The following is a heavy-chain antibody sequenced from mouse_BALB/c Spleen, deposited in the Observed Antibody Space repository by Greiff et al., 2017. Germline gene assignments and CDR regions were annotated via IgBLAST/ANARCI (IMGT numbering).Heavy chain of an antibody. J-gene: IGHJ2*01. D-gene: IGHD1-1*02. CDR2: INPSTGYT. CDR3: ARWKGGNPFDY. CDR1: GYTFTSYW. Sequence: VQLQQSGAELAKPGASVKMSCKASGYTFTSYWMHWVKQRPGQGLEWIGYINPSTGYTEYNQKFKDKATLTADKSSSTAYMQLSSLTSEDSAVYYCARWKGGNPFDYWGQGTTLTVSS. V-gene: IGHV1-7*01.